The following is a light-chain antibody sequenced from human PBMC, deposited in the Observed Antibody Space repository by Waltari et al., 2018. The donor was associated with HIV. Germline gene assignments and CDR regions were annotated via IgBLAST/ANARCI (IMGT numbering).Light chain of an antibody. CDR1: NSNLGSYNR. J-gene: IGLJ3*02. Sequence: QSALTHPPYVSGSPGQSVTISCTGTNSNLGSYNRVSCYHLPPVSAPKLMIYEVNNRPSGVPDRFSGSKSGNTASLTISGLQAEDEADYYCSSYTSSSTLWMFGGGTKLTVL. CDR3: SSYTSSSTLWM. CDR2: EVN. V-gene: IGLV2-18*02.